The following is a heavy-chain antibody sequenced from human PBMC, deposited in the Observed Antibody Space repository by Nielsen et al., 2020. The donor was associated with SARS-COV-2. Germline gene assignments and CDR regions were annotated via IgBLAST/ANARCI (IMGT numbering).Heavy chain of an antibody. CDR3: ARGAAVAGPDY. V-gene: IGHV3-33*08. J-gene: IGHJ4*02. Sequence: GESLKISCAASGFTFSSYGMHWVRQAPGKGLEWVAVIWYDGSNKYYADSVKGRFTISRDNSKNTLYLQMNSLRAEDTAVYYCARGAAVAGPDYWGQGTLVTVSS. CDR2: IWYDGSNK. D-gene: IGHD6-19*01. CDR1: GFTFSSYG.